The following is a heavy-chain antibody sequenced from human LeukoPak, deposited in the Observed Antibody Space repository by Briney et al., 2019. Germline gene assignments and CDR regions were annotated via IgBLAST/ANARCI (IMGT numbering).Heavy chain of an antibody. CDR1: GYTFTGYY. Sequence: ASVKVSCKASGYTFTGYYMHWVRQAPGQGLEWMGWINPNSGGTNYAQKFQGRVTMTRDTSISTAYMELSRLRSDDTAVYYCAREAGYCSSTSCFDIWGQGTMVIVPS. CDR2: INPNSGGT. J-gene: IGHJ3*02. V-gene: IGHV1-2*02. D-gene: IGHD2-2*01. CDR3: AREAGYCSSTSCFDI.